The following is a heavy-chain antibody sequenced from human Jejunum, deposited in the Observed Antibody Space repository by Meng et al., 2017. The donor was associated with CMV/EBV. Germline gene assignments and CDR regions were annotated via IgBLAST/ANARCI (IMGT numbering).Heavy chain of an antibody. D-gene: IGHD1-26*01. V-gene: IGHV2-5*02. CDR1: GFSPSTSGEG. Sequence: QITLKGLGPTLGKPPQTLTLTCSFSGFSPSTSGEGVGWIRQPPGKALEWLALIYRGDDKRYSPSLNSRLTIAKDASKNEVVLTLTNMGPIDTGTYYCAHFVGGYYPSRPDYWGQGTLVTVSS. CDR2: IYRGDDK. J-gene: IGHJ4*02. CDR3: AHFVGGYYPSRPDY.